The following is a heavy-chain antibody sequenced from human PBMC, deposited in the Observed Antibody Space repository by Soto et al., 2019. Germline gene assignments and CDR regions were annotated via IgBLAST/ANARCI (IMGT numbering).Heavy chain of an antibody. V-gene: IGHV3-30-3*01. Sequence: LRLSCAASGFTFSSYAMHWVRQAPGKGLEWVAVISYDGSNKYYADSVKGRFTISRDNSKNTLYLQMNSLRAEDTAVYYCARDGCTNGVCSHPYYYYGMDVWGQGTTVTVSS. D-gene: IGHD2-8*01. CDR2: ISYDGSNK. CDR1: GFTFSSYA. CDR3: ARDGCTNGVCSHPYYYYGMDV. J-gene: IGHJ6*02.